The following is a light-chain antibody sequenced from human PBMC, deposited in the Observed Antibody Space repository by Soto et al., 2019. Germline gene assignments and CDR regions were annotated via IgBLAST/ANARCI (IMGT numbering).Light chain of an antibody. CDR1: QSVSSN. Sequence: EIVMTQSPATLSVSPGERATLSCRASQSVSSNLAWYQQKPGQTPKLLIYVASTRATGIPARFSGSGSGTEFALTISSLHSEDFAVYYFQQYNVWPITFGGGTKVEFK. J-gene: IGKJ4*01. CDR2: VAS. CDR3: QQYNVWPIT. V-gene: IGKV3-15*01.